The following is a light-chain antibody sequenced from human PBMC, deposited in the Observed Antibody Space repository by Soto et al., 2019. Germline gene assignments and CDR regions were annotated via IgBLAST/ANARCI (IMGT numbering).Light chain of an antibody. J-gene: IGLJ2*01. V-gene: IGLV3-1*01. CDR3: QAWDDTTGVV. Sequence: SYELTQPPSVSVSPGQTASITCAGDKLGDRYACWYQQKPGQSPVLVIYLDSKRPSGIPERFSGSNSGNTATLTNSGTQAMDEADYYCQAWDDTTGVVFGGGTKLTVL. CDR1: KLGDRY. CDR2: LDS.